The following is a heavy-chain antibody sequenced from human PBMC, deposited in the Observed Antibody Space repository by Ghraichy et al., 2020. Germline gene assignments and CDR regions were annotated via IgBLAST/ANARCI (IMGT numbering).Heavy chain of an antibody. CDR2: IRSKTEGEAT. V-gene: IGHV3-49*03. CDR3: VRDRPLDY. Sequence: SLNISCTTSGFTFGDYAMSWFRQAPGKGLEWVGFIRSKTEGEATQYAASVRGRFTISRDDSKSIAYLQMNSLKTDDTAMYYCVRDRPLDYWGQGTLVTVCS. CDR1: GFTFGDYA. J-gene: IGHJ4*02.